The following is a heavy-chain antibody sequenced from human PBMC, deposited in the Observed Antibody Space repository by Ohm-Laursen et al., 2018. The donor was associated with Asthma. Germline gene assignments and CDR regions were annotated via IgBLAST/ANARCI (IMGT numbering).Heavy chain of an antibody. J-gene: IGHJ3*02. CDR1: GGSISSSRYY. D-gene: IGHD4-17*01. Sequence: TLSLTCTVSGGSISSSRYYWGWIRQPPGKGLEWIGSIYYSGSTYYNPSLKSRVTISVDTSKNQFSLKLSSVTAADTAVYYCARLRRYAFDIWGQGTMVTVSS. CDR2: IYYSGST. V-gene: IGHV4-39*01. CDR3: ARLRRYAFDI.